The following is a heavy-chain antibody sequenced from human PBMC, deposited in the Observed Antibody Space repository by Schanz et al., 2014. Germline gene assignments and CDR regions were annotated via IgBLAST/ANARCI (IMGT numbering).Heavy chain of an antibody. V-gene: IGHV3-20*04. CDR3: AKSQGSSFDS. CDR2: INWSDGGST. D-gene: IGHD6-13*01. Sequence: EVQLVESGGGVVRPGGSLRLSCAASGFTFENYALTWVRQVPGKGLEWVSRINWSDGGSTGYADSVRGRFTISRDNAKNSLYLQMNTLRAEDTAVYYCAKSQGSSFDSWGQGTLVTVSS. CDR1: GFTFENYA. J-gene: IGHJ4*02.